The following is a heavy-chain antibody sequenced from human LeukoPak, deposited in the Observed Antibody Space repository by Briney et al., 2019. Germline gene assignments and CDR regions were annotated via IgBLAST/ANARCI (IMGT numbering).Heavy chain of an antibody. J-gene: IGHJ4*02. CDR2: ISYDGSNK. V-gene: IGHV3-30*18. D-gene: IGHD2-15*01. Sequence: GGSLRLSCAASGFTFSSYGMHWVRQAPGKGLEWVAVISYDGSNKYYADSVKGRFTISRDNSKDTLYLQMNSLRAGDTAVYYCAKDGGGTLDYWGQGTLVTVSS. CDR1: GFTFSSYG. CDR3: AKDGGGTLDY.